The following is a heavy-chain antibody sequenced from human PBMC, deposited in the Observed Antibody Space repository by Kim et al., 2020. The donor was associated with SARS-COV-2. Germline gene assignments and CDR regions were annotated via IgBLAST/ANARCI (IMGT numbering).Heavy chain of an antibody. Sequence: GGSLRLSCAASGFTFSSYSMNWVRQAPGKGLEWVSSISSSSSYIYYADSVKGRFTISRDNAKNSLYLQMNSLRAEDTAVYYCARDPNTAMIDYWGQGTLVTVSS. CDR2: ISSSSSYI. J-gene: IGHJ4*02. D-gene: IGHD5-18*01. CDR1: GFTFSSYS. CDR3: ARDPNTAMIDY. V-gene: IGHV3-21*01.